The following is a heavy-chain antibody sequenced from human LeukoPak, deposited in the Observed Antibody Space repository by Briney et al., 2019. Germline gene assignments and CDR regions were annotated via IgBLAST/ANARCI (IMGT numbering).Heavy chain of an antibody. CDR2: IIPIFGTA. D-gene: IGHD6-13*01. CDR3: ARGQTYSSSWFGMDV. Sequence: SVKVSCKASGYTFTSYYMHWVRQAPGQGLEWMGGIIPIFGTANYAQKFQGSVTITADEFTSTANMELSSLRSEDTAVYYCARGQTYSSSWFGMDVWGQGTTVTVSS. J-gene: IGHJ6*02. CDR1: GYTFTSYY. V-gene: IGHV1-69*13.